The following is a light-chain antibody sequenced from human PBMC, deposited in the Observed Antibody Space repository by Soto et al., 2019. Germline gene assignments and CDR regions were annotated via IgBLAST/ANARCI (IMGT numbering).Light chain of an antibody. CDR1: QSVAANY. J-gene: IGKJ3*01. CDR3: HQYGTAPLT. CDR2: GAS. Sequence: EIVLTQSPATLSLSPGERATLSCRASQSVAANYLAWYQQKRGQAPRLLIYGASSRATGIPDRFNGSVSGTDFTLTISRLEPEDFSVYYCHQYGTAPLTFGPGTKVDN. V-gene: IGKV3-20*01.